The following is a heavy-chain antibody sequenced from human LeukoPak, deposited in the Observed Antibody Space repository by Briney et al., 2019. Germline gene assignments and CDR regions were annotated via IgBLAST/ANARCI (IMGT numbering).Heavy chain of an antibody. CDR2: ISPSGGIT. J-gene: IGHJ1*01. CDR1: GFIFSSYD. D-gene: IGHD3-16*01. CDR3: AKDDDWGRYKH. V-gene: IGHV3-23*01. Sequence: GGSLRLSCATSGFIFSSYDFHWVRQAPGKGLEWVSGISPSGGITYYTDSVKGRFTISRDNSKNTQSLQMNSLRAEDTAVYYCAKDDDWGRYKHWGQGTLVTVSS.